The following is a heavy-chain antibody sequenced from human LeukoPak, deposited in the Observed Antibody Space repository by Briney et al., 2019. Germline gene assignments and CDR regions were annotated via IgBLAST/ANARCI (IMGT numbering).Heavy chain of an antibody. CDR2: ISGRGDNT. V-gene: IGHV3-23*01. Sequence: GGTLRLSCAASGFTFSSYGMNWVRQAPGKGLEWVSAISGRGDNTFYTDSVKGRFTISRDKSKNTLYLQMSSLRAEDTAVYYCAKDRGNYYFDTSGYFDYWGQGTLVTVSS. CDR3: AKDRGNYYFDTSGYFDY. CDR1: GFTFSSYG. J-gene: IGHJ4*02. D-gene: IGHD3-22*01.